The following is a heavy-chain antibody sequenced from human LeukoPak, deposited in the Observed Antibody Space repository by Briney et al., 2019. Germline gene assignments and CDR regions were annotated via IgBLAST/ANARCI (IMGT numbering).Heavy chain of an antibody. CDR2: ISWDGGST. CDR3: AKDMSHYYDSSGWRGYFDY. V-gene: IGHV3-43*01. Sequence: GGSLRLSCAASGFTFDDYTMHWVRQAPGKGLEWVSLISWDGGSTYYADSVKGRFTISRDNSKNSLYLQMNSLRTEDTALYYYAKDMSHYYDSSGWRGYFDYWGQGTLVTVSS. CDR1: GFTFDDYT. D-gene: IGHD3-22*01. J-gene: IGHJ4*02.